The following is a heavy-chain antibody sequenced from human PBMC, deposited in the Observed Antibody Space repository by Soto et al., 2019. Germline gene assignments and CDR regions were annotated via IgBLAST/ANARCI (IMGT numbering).Heavy chain of an antibody. V-gene: IGHV4-31*03. Sequence: QVQLQESGPGLVKPSQTLSLTCTVSGGSISSGGYYWSWIRQHPGKGLEWIGYIYYSGSTYYNPSLKSRVTISVDTSKNQFSLKLSSVTAADTAVYYCARGISDYDILTGYSQWSYYFDYWGQGTLVTVSS. J-gene: IGHJ4*02. CDR1: GGSISSGGYY. CDR2: IYYSGST. D-gene: IGHD3-9*01. CDR3: ARGISDYDILTGYSQWSYYFDY.